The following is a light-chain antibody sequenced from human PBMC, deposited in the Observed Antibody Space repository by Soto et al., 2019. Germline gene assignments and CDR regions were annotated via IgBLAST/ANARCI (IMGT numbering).Light chain of an antibody. V-gene: IGKV3-11*01. J-gene: IGKJ4*01. CDR1: QSVSSY. CDR2: DAS. CDR3: QQRSNWPST. Sequence: EIVLTQSPATLSLSPGERAALSCRASQSVSSYLAWYQQKPGQAPRLLIYDASKRAPGIPARFTGSGSGTDFTLTICSLEPEDFAVYFCQQRSNWPSTFGGGTKVEI.